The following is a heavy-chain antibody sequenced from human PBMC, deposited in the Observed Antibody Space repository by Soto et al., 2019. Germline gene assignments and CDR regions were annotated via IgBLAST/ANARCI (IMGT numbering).Heavy chain of an antibody. D-gene: IGHD6-13*01. CDR1: GFTFSSYG. CDR3: AKLAAAGTSDY. Sequence: GGSLRLSXAASGFTFSSYGMHWVRQAPGKGLEWVAVISYDGSNKYYADSVKGRFTISRDNSKNTLYLQMNSLRAEDTAVYYCAKLAAAGTSDYWGQGTLVTVSS. J-gene: IGHJ4*02. CDR2: ISYDGSNK. V-gene: IGHV3-30*18.